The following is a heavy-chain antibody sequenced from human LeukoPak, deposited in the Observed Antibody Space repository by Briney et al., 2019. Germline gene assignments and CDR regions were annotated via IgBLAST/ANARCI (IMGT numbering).Heavy chain of an antibody. CDR1: GYTFTGYY. V-gene: IGHV1-2*02. CDR2: INPNSGGT. Sequence: AASVKVSCKASGYTFTGYYMHWVRQAPGQGLEWMGWINPNSGGTNYAQKFQGRVTMTRDTSISTAYMELSRLRSDDTAVYYCARDGRVGATTTDYYGMDVWGQGTTVTVSS. J-gene: IGHJ6*02. CDR3: ARDGRVGATTTDYYGMDV. D-gene: IGHD1-26*01.